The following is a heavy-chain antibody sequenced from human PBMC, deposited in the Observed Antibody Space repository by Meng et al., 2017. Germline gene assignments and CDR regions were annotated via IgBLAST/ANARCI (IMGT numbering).Heavy chain of an antibody. CDR2: INHSGST. D-gene: IGHD5-18*01. J-gene: IGHJ4*02. V-gene: IGHV4-34*01. CDR3: ARGGGYSYGFGSIDY. CDR1: GGSFSGYY. Sequence: HVQLQPWGAGLLKPSGTLSLTCAVYGGSFSGYYWSWIRQPPGKGLEWIGEINHSGSTNYNPSLKSRVTISVDTSKNQFSLKLSSVTAADTAVYYCARGGGYSYGFGSIDYWGQGTLVTVSS.